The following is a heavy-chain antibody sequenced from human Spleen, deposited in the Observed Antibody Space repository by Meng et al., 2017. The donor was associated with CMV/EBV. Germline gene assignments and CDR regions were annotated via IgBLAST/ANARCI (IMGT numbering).Heavy chain of an antibody. CDR2: ISGSGGST. Sequence: GESLKISCAASGFTFSSYAMSWVRQAPGKGLEWVSAISGSGGSTYYADSVKGRFTISRDNSKNTLYLQMTSLRAEDTAVYYCAKNTIFGEYYFDYWGQGTLVTVSS. V-gene: IGHV3-23*01. CDR3: AKNTIFGEYYFDY. D-gene: IGHD3-3*01. J-gene: IGHJ4*02. CDR1: GFTFSSYA.